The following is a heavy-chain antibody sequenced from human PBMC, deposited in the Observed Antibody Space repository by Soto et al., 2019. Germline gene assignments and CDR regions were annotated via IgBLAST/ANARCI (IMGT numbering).Heavy chain of an antibody. CDR1: GDSVSSNSAA. D-gene: IGHD6-13*01. Sequence: SQTLSLTCAISGDSVSSNSAAWNWIRQSPSRGLEWLRRTYYRSKWYNDYAVSVKSRITINPDTSKNQFSLQLNSVTPEDTAVYYCARDLDRVAAADPGSGSYAFDIWGQGTMVTVSS. CDR3: ARDLDRVAAADPGSGSYAFDI. J-gene: IGHJ3*02. V-gene: IGHV6-1*01. CDR2: TYYRSKWYN.